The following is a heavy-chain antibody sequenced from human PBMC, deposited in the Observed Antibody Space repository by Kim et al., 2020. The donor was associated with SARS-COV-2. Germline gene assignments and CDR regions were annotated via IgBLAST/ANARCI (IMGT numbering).Heavy chain of an antibody. V-gene: IGHV5-51*01. CDR2: IYPGDSDT. D-gene: IGHD6-13*01. CDR3: ARRSSGYTINWFFDS. Sequence: GESLKISCQGSGYSFTSNWIGWVRQMPGKGLEWMGIIYPGDSDTRYSPSFHGQVTISADKSISTAYLQWSSLKASDTAMYYCARRSSGYTINWFFDSWGQGTQVTVSS. CDR1: GYSFTSNW. J-gene: IGHJ4*02.